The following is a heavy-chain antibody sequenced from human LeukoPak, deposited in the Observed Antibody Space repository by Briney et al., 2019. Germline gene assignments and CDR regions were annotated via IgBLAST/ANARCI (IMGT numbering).Heavy chain of an antibody. CDR1: GGSISSSSYS. V-gene: IGHV4-39*01. CDR2: IYYSGST. J-gene: IGHJ4*02. D-gene: IGHD3-22*01. Sequence: SETLSLTCTVSGGSISSSSYSWDWIRQPPGTGLEWIGSIYYSGSTYYNPSLKSRVTTSVDTSKNQFSLKLSSVTAADTAVYYCARRSYYDSSFDYWGQETLVTVSS. CDR3: ARRSYYDSSFDY.